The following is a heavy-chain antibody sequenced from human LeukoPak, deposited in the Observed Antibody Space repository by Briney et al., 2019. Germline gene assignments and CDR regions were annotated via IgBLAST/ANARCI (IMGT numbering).Heavy chain of an antibody. V-gene: IGHV1-69*04. CDR3: AGGGYYDSKFDP. Sequence: GASVKVSCKASGYTFTSYAISWVRQAPGQGLEWMGRIIPILGIANYAQKFQGRVTITADKSTSTAYMELSSLRSEDTAVYYCAGGGYYDSKFDPWGQGTLVTVSS. CDR1: GYTFTSYA. D-gene: IGHD3-22*01. CDR2: IIPILGIA. J-gene: IGHJ5*02.